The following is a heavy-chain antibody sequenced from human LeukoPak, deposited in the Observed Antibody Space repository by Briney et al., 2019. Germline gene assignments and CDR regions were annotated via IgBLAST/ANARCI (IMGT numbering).Heavy chain of an antibody. CDR3: ARDFLNAIDI. J-gene: IGHJ3*02. V-gene: IGHV3-21*01. Sequence: GGSLRLSCAASGFTFSSSTMAWVRQSPGKGLEWVSSISSSSTYIYYADSVKGRFIISRDNAKNSLYLQMNSLRAEDTAVFYCARDFLNAIDIWGQGTMVTVSS. CDR1: GFTFSSST. CDR2: ISSSSTYI. D-gene: IGHD2/OR15-2a*01.